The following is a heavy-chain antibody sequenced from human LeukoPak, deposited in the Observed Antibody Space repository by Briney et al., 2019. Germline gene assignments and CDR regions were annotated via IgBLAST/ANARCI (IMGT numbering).Heavy chain of an antibody. CDR2: ISGSGGST. D-gene: IGHD4-11*01. CDR3: ARDSTVTTKVGAFDI. CDR1: GFTFSSYA. V-gene: IGHV3-23*01. J-gene: IGHJ3*02. Sequence: GGSLRLSCAASGFTFSSYAMSWVRQAPGKGLEWVSAISGSGGSTYYADSVKGRFTISRDNAKNSLYLQMNSLRAEDTAVYYCARDSTVTTKVGAFDIWGQGTMVTVSS.